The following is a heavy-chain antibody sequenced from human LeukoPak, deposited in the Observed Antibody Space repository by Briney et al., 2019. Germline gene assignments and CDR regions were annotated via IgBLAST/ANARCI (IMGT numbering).Heavy chain of an antibody. CDR3: ARGYGNYGY. V-gene: IGHV3-7*01. Sequence: AGGSLRLSCTASGFTFGDYAMSWVRQAPGKGLEWVANIKQDGSEKYYVDSVKGRFTISRDNAKNSLYLQMNSLRAEDTAVYYCARGYGNYGYWGQGTLVTVSS. CDR1: GFTFGDYA. D-gene: IGHD4-11*01. CDR2: IKQDGSEK. J-gene: IGHJ4*02.